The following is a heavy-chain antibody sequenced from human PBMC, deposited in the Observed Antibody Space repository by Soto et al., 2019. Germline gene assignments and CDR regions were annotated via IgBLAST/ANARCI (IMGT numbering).Heavy chain of an antibody. CDR3: ARVVGATNTLHN. CDR2: IKQDGSEE. D-gene: IGHD1-26*01. V-gene: IGHV3-7*01. J-gene: IGHJ4*02. Sequence: EVQLVESGGGLVQPGGSLRLSCVVSGFPFSSHWMSWVRQAPGKGLEWVANIKQDGSEEHYVDSVKGRFTVSRDNARNSRHLQMNSLRAEDTAVYYCARVVGATNTLHNGGQGTLVTVSS. CDR1: GFPFSSHW.